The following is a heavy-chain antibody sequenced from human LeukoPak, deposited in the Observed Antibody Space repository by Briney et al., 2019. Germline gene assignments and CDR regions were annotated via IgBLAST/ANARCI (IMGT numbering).Heavy chain of an antibody. D-gene: IGHD6-19*01. CDR2: IYYSGTT. V-gene: IGHV4-39*01. J-gene: IGHJ4*02. CDR3: ARHGDSSVWYVAY. Sequence: PSETLSLTCTVSGGSLSSYSYYWGWIRQPPGKGLEWIGSIYYSGTTYYNPSLKSRVTISVDTSNNQFSLRLSSVTAADTAVYYCARHGDSSVWYVAYWGQGTLVTVSS. CDR1: GGSLSSYSYY.